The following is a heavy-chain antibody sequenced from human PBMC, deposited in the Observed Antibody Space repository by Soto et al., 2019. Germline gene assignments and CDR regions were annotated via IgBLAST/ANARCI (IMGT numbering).Heavy chain of an antibody. D-gene: IGHD2-15*01. CDR2: IWHTGRP. CDR3: VRDSRTGCSSINCYMH. Sequence: QLQLRESGPGLVQPSGTLSLTCDVSGDSLTNNHWWSWVRQAPGKGLEWIGEIWHTGRPNYNPSLKSRVAISIDKSKNQLSRKLSSVTAADTAVYYCVRDSRTGCSSINCYMHWGQGTLVTVSS. J-gene: IGHJ4*02. CDR1: GDSLTNNHW. V-gene: IGHV4-4*02.